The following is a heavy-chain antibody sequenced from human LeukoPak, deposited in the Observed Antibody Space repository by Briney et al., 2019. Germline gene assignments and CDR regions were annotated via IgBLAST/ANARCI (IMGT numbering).Heavy chain of an antibody. V-gene: IGHV3-74*01. D-gene: IGHD2-15*01. CDR3: VRGGASTWS. CDR2: INDDGSST. Sequence: PGGSLRLSCAASGFTFKLYWMHWVRQAPGKGPVWVPRINDDGSSTSYADSVKGRFTISRDDAKNTLYLQMNSLRAEDTAVYYCVRGGASTWSWGQGTLVTVSS. J-gene: IGHJ5*02. CDR1: GFTFKLYW.